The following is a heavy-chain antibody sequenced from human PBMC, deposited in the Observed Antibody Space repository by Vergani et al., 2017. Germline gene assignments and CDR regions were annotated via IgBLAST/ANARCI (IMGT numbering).Heavy chain of an antibody. D-gene: IGHD3-10*01. Sequence: QVRLQESGPGLVKPSETLSLTCSGSGGSMSGHYWSWIRQPPGKELEWIGYMYHSGSTNYNPSLETRVTISGDTSKNQFSLKLNSVTAADTAVYYCGRVADFYGLGSRLLDLWVQGVLVTVSS. V-gene: IGHV4-59*11. J-gene: IGHJ5*02. CDR3: GRVADFYGLGSRLLDL. CDR2: MYHSGST. CDR1: GGSMSGHY.